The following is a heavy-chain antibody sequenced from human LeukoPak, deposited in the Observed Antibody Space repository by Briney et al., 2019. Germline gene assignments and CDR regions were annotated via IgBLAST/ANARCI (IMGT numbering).Heavy chain of an antibody. CDR3: ARGIAVAGTSWFDP. V-gene: IGHV3-74*01. J-gene: IGHJ5*02. Sequence: GGSLRLSCTASGFSFSGHWMHWARQLPGKGLVWVSRISPTGSTTSYADSVKGRFTVSRDNAKNTLYLQVNNLRAEDTAVYYCARGIAVAGTSWFDPWGQGTLVTVSS. CDR1: GFSFSGHW. D-gene: IGHD6-19*01. CDR2: ISPTGSTT.